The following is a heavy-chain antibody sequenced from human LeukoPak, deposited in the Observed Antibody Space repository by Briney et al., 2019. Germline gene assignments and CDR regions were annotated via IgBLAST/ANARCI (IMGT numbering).Heavy chain of an antibody. J-gene: IGHJ4*02. D-gene: IGHD6-19*01. V-gene: IGHV4-34*01. CDR3: AKGSSGWYYQLVYFDY. Sequence: SESLSLTCAVYGGSLSGYYWSWIRQPPGKGLEWIGEINHSGSTNYNPSPKSRVTISVDTSKNQFSLKLSSVTAADTAVYYCAKGSSGWYYQLVYFDYWGQGTLVTVSS. CDR2: INHSGST. CDR1: GGSLSGYY.